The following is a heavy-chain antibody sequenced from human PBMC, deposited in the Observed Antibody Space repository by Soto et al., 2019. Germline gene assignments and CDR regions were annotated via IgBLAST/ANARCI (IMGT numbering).Heavy chain of an antibody. D-gene: IGHD3-22*01. CDR3: ARDYDSSGYYYVTDY. J-gene: IGHJ4*02. CDR2: ISSSSSTI. V-gene: IGHV3-48*01. Sequence: GGSLRLSCAASGFTFSSYSMNWVRQAPGKGLEWVSYISSSSSTIYYADSVKGRFTISRDNAKNSLYLQMNSLRAEDTAVYYCARDYDSSGYYYVTDYWGQGTLVTVSS. CDR1: GFTFSSYS.